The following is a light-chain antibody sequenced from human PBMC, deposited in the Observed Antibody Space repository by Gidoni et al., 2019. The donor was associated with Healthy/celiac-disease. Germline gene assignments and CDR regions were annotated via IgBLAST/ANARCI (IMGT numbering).Light chain of an antibody. J-gene: IGKJ4*01. Sequence: ALRMTQSPSSLSASTGDRVTITCRASQGISSYLDWYQQKPGKAPKLLIDAASTLQSGVPSWFSGSGSGTYFTLTSSFLQSEDFATYYWQQYYSYPLTFGGGTKVEIK. CDR2: AAS. CDR3: QQYYSYPLT. V-gene: IGKV1-8*01. CDR1: QGISSY.